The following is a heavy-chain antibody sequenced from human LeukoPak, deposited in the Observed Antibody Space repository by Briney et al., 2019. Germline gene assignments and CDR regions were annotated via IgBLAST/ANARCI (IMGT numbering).Heavy chain of an antibody. CDR3: ARSYYGYHGSGSYYSLDY. CDR2: IYYSGST. CDR1: GGSISGYY. V-gene: IGHV4-59*01. Sequence: SETLSYTCTVSGGSISGYYWSWIRQPPGKGLEWIGSIYYSGSTNYNPSLKSRVTISVDTSKKQFSLKLSSVIAADTAVYYCARSYYGYHGSGSYYSLDYWGQGTLVTVSS. D-gene: IGHD3-10*01. J-gene: IGHJ4*02.